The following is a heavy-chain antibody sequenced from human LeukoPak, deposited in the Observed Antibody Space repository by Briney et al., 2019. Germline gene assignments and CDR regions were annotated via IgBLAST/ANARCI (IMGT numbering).Heavy chain of an antibody. D-gene: IGHD4-17*01. CDR1: GFTFRTYA. CDR3: ARRLRRNYFDY. J-gene: IGHJ4*02. CDR2: MSHDGVKI. Sequence: GGSLRLSCAASGFTFRTYAMHWVRQAPGKGLEWVAFMSHDGVKIFHADSVKGRFTISRDNSKSILYLQMNSLRAEDTAVYYCARRLRRNYFDYWGQGTLVTVSS. V-gene: IGHV3-30*03.